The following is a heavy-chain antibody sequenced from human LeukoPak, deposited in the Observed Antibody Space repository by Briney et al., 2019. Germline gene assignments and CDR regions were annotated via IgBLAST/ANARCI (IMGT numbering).Heavy chain of an antibody. CDR3: ARDRLTSGSFPLTV. Sequence: PGGSLRLSCAASGFSFSDYYMSWIRQAPGKGLEWVSYISSSSSYTNYADSVKGRFTISRDNAKNSLYLQMNSLRAEDTAVYYCARDRLTSGSFPLTVWGQGTLVTVSS. D-gene: IGHD3-10*01. CDR1: GFSFSDYY. CDR2: ISSSSSYT. J-gene: IGHJ4*02. V-gene: IGHV3-11*05.